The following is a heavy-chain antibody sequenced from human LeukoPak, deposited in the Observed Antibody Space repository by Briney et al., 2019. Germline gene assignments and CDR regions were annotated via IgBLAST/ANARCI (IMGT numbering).Heavy chain of an antibody. CDR1: GGTFSSYA. D-gene: IGHD3-10*01. V-gene: IGHV1-69*04. CDR3: ARRGGYYGSGSYYYYYYGMDV. J-gene: IGHJ6*02. CDR2: IIPILGIA. Sequence: SVKVSCKASGGTFSSYAISWVRQAPGQGLEWMGRIIPILGIANYAQKFQGRVTITADKSTSTAYMELSSLRSEDTAVYYCARRGGYYGSGSYYYYYYGMDVWGQGTTVTVSS.